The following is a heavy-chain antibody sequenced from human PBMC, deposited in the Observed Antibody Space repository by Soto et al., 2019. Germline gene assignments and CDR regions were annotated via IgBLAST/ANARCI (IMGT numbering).Heavy chain of an antibody. J-gene: IGHJ3*02. D-gene: IGHD1-1*01. Sequence: GGSLRLSCAASGFTFSGSDMNWVRHTRGKGLEWVSGIGTGGDTYYADSVRGRFTISREDAKGSLYLQMNSLRVEDTAVYYCVRETGFTTTSDAFNIWGQGTMVTVS. CDR1: GFTFSGSD. V-gene: IGHV3-13*01. CDR2: IGTGGDT. CDR3: VRETGFTTTSDAFNI.